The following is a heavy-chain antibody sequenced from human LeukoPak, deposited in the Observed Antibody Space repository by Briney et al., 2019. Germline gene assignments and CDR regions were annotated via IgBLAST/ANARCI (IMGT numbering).Heavy chain of an antibody. D-gene: IGHD3-22*01. V-gene: IGHV4-59*01. CDR2: IYSSGSI. J-gene: IGHJ4*02. Sequence: SETLSLTCTVSGGSISTYYWNWIRQAPGKGLEWIGYIYSSGSINYNSSLKSRVTISVDTSKNQFSLTLHSVTAADAAVYYCARNTLYYNIRGHAALSGFDFWGQGTPVTVSS. CDR3: ARNTLYYNIRGHAALSGFDF. CDR1: GGSISTYY.